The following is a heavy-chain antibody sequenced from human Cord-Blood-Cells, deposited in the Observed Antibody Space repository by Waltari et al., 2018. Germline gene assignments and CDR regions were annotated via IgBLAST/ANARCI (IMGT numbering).Heavy chain of an antibody. CDR1: GGSLRSSNC. CDR2: IYHSGST. Sequence: QVQLPESGPGLAKTSGPLSLTCAVSGGSLRSSNCWRWVAQPPGKGVAWIGEIYHSGSTNYNPSLKSRVTISVDKSKNQFSLKLSSVTAADTAVYYCARLWFRELYYFDYWGQGTLVTVSS. J-gene: IGHJ4*02. CDR3: ARLWFRELYYFDY. D-gene: IGHD3-10*01. V-gene: IGHV4-4*02.